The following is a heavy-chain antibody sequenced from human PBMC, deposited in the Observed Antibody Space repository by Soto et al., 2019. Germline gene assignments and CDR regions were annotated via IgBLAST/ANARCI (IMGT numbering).Heavy chain of an antibody. V-gene: IGHV3-30*18. CDR3: AKGSRRGYSYGPCDY. CDR1: GFTFSSYG. Sequence: QVQLVESGGGVVQPGRSLRLSCAASGFTFSSYGMHWVRQAPGKGLEWVAVISYDGSNKYYADSVKGRFTISRDNSKNTLYLQMNSLRAEGTAVYYCAKGSRRGYSYGPCDYWGQGTLVTVSS. D-gene: IGHD5-18*01. J-gene: IGHJ4*02. CDR2: ISYDGSNK.